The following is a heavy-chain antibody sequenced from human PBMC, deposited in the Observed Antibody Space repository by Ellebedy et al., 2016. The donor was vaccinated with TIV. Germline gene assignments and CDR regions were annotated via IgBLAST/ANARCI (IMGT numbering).Heavy chain of an antibody. D-gene: IGHD6-13*01. CDR3: AREAYGAAADY. Sequence: GESLKISXAGSGFTFSTYSMNWVRQPPGKGLEWVSSISSKSSTIYYADSVKGRFTISRDNAKNSLYLQMNNLRAEDTAVYYCAREAYGAAADYWGQGTLVTVFS. V-gene: IGHV3-48*04. J-gene: IGHJ4*02. CDR1: GFTFSTYS. CDR2: ISSKSSTI.